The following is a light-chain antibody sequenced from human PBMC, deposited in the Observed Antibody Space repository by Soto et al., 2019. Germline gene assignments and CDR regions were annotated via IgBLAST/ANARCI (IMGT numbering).Light chain of an antibody. CDR1: QSVTSSY. Sequence: EIVLTQSPGTLSLSPGERATLSCRASQSVTSSYLAWYQQKPGQAPRLLIYGASSRATDIPDRFSGSGSGTDFTLTISSLQPEDFATYYCQQSYSTSWTFGQGTKVDIK. J-gene: IGKJ1*01. CDR3: QQSYSTSWT. V-gene: IGKV3-20*01. CDR2: GAS.